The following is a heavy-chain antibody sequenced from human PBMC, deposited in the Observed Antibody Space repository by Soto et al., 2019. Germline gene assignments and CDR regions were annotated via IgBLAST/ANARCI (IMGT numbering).Heavy chain of an antibody. Sequence: EVQLMESGGGLVQPGGSLRLSCAASGFTFSSYAMSWVRQAPGKGLEWVSAISGSGGSTYYADSVKGRFTISRDNSKNTLYLQMNSLRAEDTAVYYCATRRTIFGLVIISYDYYMDVWGKRTTVTVSS. D-gene: IGHD3-3*01. CDR2: ISGSGGST. CDR1: GFTFSSYA. V-gene: IGHV3-23*01. J-gene: IGHJ6*03. CDR3: ATRRTIFGLVIISYDYYMDV.